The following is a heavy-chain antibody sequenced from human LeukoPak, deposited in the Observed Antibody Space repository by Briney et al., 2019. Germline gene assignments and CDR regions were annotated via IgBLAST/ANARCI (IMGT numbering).Heavy chain of an antibody. D-gene: IGHD3-16*01. Sequence: ASVKVSCKASGYPFTNYWLRWVRQAPGQGLEWMGWIVPDTGDTNYAQKFRGRVTMTRDTSISTAYMELSGLRSDDAAVYYCATPFTGGGPPYWGQGTLVTVSS. CDR1: GYPFTNYW. CDR2: IVPDTGDT. J-gene: IGHJ4*02. CDR3: ATPFTGGGPPY. V-gene: IGHV1-2*02.